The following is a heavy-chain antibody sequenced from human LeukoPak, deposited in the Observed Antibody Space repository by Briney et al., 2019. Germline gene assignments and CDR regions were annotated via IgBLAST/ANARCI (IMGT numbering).Heavy chain of an antibody. CDR1: GFAFSDYG. Sequence: GGSLRLSCAASGFAFSDYGMHWVRQAPGKGLEWVAFVSYDGNSKNYGDSVKGRFSISRDSSQNTVQLQMDSLRAEDTAVYYCARASSPPMVRGYPGEYYYYGMDVWGQGTTVTVSS. J-gene: IGHJ6*02. CDR2: VSYDGNSK. CDR3: ARASSPPMVRGYPGEYYYYGMDV. D-gene: IGHD3-10*01. V-gene: IGHV3-30*03.